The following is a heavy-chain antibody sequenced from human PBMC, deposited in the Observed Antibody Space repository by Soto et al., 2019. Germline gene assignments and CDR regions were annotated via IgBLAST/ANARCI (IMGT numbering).Heavy chain of an antibody. V-gene: IGHV1-2*02. J-gene: IGHJ3*02. CDR2: INPATGAA. CDR3: ARGGGVGVAGSAAFDM. CDR1: GYPVTAYY. D-gene: IGHD3-3*01. Sequence: QLHLVQSGAVVKKPGASVTVSCSASGYPVTAYYMHWVRQAPGRGLEWMGGINPATGAAKYTQTIQGRVTLTGDTFTSTVFMELSGLTSADTAVFYWARGGGVGVAGSAAFDMWGQGTLVTVSS.